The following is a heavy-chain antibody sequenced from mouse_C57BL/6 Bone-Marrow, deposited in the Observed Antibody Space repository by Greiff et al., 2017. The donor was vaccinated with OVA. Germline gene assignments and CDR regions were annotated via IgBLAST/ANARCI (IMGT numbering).Heavy chain of an antibody. CDR3: ARTLTTRVWYFDY. V-gene: IGHV14-3*01. J-gene: IGHJ2*01. CDR2: IDPANGNT. Sequence: VQLQQSVAELVRPGASVKLSCTASGFNIQNTYMHWVKPRPEQGLEWIGRIDPANGNTKYAPKFRGKATITADTSSNTAYLQLSSLTSEDTAIYYCARTLTTRVWYFDYWGQGTTLTVSS. D-gene: IGHD1-1*01. CDR1: GFNIQNTY.